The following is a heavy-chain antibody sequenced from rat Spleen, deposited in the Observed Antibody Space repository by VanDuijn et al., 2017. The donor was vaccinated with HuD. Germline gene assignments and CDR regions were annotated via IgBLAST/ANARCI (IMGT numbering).Heavy chain of an antibody. J-gene: IGHJ2*01. Sequence: QVQLKESGPGLVQPSQTLSLTCTVSGLSLTSNSVSWIRQPPGKGLEWMGVIWSGGSTAYNSLLKSRLTISRDTSTSQVFLKMNSLQTGDTATYYCARADIASVSSDGIWGQGVMVTVSS. V-gene: IGHV2-47*01. D-gene: IGHD1-2*01. CDR2: IWSGGST. CDR1: GLSLTSNS. CDR3: ARADIASVSSDGI.